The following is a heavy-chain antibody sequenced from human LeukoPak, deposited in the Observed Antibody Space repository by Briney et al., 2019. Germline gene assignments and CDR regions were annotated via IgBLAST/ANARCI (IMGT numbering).Heavy chain of an antibody. D-gene: IGHD3-10*01. J-gene: IGHJ4*02. CDR1: GFTFSSYG. V-gene: IGHV3-30*18. Sequence: PGGSLRLSCAASGFTFSSYGMHWVRQAPGKGLEWVAVISYDGSNKYYADSVKGRFTISRDNSKNTLYLQMNSLRAEDTAVYYYAKRRGFGELNFDYWGQGTLVTVSS. CDR3: AKRRGFGELNFDY. CDR2: ISYDGSNK.